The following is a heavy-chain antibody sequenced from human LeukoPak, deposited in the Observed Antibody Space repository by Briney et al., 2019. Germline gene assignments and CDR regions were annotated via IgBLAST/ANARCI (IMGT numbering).Heavy chain of an antibody. J-gene: IGHJ5*02. CDR3: ARNFVDVFGIFHPYGTNWFDP. Sequence: SETLSLTCTVSGGSISSSSYYWGWLRQPPGTGLEWVGSIYYSGSTYYNPSLKSRVTISVDTSKNQFSLKLSSVTAADTAVYYCARNFVDVFGIFHPYGTNWFDPWGQGTLVTVSS. V-gene: IGHV4-39*07. CDR2: IYYSGST. CDR1: GGSISSSSYY. D-gene: IGHD3-3*02.